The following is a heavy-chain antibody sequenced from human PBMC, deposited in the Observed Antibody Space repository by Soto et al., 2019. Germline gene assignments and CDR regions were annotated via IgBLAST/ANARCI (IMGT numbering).Heavy chain of an antibody. J-gene: IGHJ6*02. V-gene: IGHV1-2*02. D-gene: IGHD1-7*01. CDR2: INPNSGGT. CDR3: AREKTGNYGPDYGMDV. CDR1: GYTFTGYY. Sequence: QVQLVQSGAEVKKPGASVKVSCKASGYTFTGYYMHWVRQAPGQGLEWMGWINPNSGGTNYAQKFQGRITMTADESTSTAYMELSSLRSEDTAVYYCAREKTGNYGPDYGMDVWGQGTTVTVSS.